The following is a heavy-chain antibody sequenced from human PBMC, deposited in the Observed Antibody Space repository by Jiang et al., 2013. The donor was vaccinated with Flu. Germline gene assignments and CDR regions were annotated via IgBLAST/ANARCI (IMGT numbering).Heavy chain of an antibody. V-gene: IGHV6-1*01. Sequence: VSRHLCHLRGQSSLATVLALELDQAVPSRGGLEWLGRTYYRSKWYNDYAVSVKSRITINPDTSKNQFSLQLNSVTPEDTAVYYCARLSSSWSYAFDIWGQGTMVTVSS. J-gene: IGHJ3*02. D-gene: IGHD6-13*01. CDR1: GQSSLATVLA. CDR3: ARLSSSWSYAFDI. CDR2: TYYRSKWYN.